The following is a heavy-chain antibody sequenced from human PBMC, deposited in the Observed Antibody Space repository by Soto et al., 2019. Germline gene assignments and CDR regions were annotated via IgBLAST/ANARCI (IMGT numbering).Heavy chain of an antibody. V-gene: IGHV5-10-1*01. CDR3: ARQIYDSDTGPNFQYYFDS. CDR1: GYSFAVYC. J-gene: IGHJ4*02. CDR2: IDPSDSQT. D-gene: IGHD3-22*01. Sequence: PGESLKISCNGSGYSFAVYCITLVLQKPGKGLEWMWRIDPSDSQTYYSPSFRGHVTISATKSITTVFLQWSSLRASDTAMYYCARQIYDSDTGPNFQYYFDSWGQGTPVTVSS.